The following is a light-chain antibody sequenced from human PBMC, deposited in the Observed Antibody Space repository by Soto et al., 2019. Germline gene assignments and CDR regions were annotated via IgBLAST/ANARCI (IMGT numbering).Light chain of an antibody. CDR1: QSVSSY. CDR3: QQRSN. Sequence: EIVLTQSPATLSLSPGERATLSCRASQSVSSYLAWYQQKTGQAPRLLIYDASNRANGIPARFSGSGSGTDFTLTISSLEPEDFAVYYCQQRSNFGQGTRLEIK. J-gene: IGKJ5*01. V-gene: IGKV3-11*01. CDR2: DAS.